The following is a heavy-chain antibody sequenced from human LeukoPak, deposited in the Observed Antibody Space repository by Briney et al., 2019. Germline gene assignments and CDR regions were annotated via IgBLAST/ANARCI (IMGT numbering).Heavy chain of an antibody. CDR3: ARARIDY. D-gene: IGHD1-14*01. Sequence: QTGGSLRLSCVGSGFTFSSYWMTWVRQAPGKGLEWVANIKDDGSEKYSVDSVKGRSTISRDNAKNLLYLQMSSLRAEDTAVYYCARARIDYWGQGTLVTVSS. V-gene: IGHV3-7*04. CDR1: GFTFSSYW. J-gene: IGHJ4*02. CDR2: IKDDGSEK.